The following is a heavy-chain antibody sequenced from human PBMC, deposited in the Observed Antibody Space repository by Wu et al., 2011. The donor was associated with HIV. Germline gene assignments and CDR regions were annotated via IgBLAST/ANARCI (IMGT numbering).Heavy chain of an antibody. CDR3: ATDSARGEHSYGSYGDKRFYYYGMDV. CDR1: GYTFTNYY. J-gene: IGHJ6*02. D-gene: IGHD5-18*01. Sequence: EVQLVQSGAEVKKPGATVKISCKVSGYTFTNYYMHWVQQAPGKGLEWMGLVDPEDGETIYAEKFQGRVTITADTSTDTAYMELSSLRSEDTAVYYCATDSARGEHSYGSYGDKRFYYYGMDVWGQGTTVTVSS. V-gene: IGHV1-69-2*01. CDR2: VDPEDGET.